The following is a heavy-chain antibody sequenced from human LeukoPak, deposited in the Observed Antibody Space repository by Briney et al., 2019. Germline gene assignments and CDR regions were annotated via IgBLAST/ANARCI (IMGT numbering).Heavy chain of an antibody. J-gene: IGHJ4*02. D-gene: IGHD3-22*01. CDR3: ARGYYDSSGYYFDY. Sequence: NPSETLSLTCAVYGGSFSGYYWSWIRQPPGKGLEWIGEINHSGSTNYNPSLKSRVTISVDTSKNQSSLKLSSVTAADTAVYYCARGYYDSSGYYFDYWGQGTLVTVSS. V-gene: IGHV4-34*01. CDR2: INHSGST. CDR1: GGSFSGYY.